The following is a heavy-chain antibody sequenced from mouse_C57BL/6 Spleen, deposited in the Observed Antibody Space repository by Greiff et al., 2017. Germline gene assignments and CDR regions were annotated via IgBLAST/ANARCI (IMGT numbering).Heavy chain of an antibody. J-gene: IGHJ3*01. D-gene: IGHD1-1*01. CDR1: GYTFTSYW. CDR2: IDPSDSYT. CDR3: AGLRGVAY. Sequence: QVQLQQPGAELVKPGASVKLSCKASGYTFTSYWMQWVKQRPGQGLEWIGEIDPSDSYTNYNQKFKGKATLTVDTSSSTAYMQLSSLTSEDSAVYYCAGLRGVAYWGQGTLVTVSA. V-gene: IGHV1-50*01.